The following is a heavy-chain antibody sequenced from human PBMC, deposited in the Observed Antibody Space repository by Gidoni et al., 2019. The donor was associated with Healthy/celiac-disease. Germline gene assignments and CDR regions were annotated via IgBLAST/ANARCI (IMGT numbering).Heavy chain of an antibody. D-gene: IGHD4-17*01. Sequence: EVQLVESGGGLVKPGGSLRLPCAPSGFTFSSYSMNWVRQAPGKGLEWVSSISSSSSYIYYADSVKGRFTISRDNAKNSLYLQMNSLRAEDTAVYYCARTPPFPYGSDAFDIWGQGTMVTVSS. CDR3: ARTPPFPYGSDAFDI. CDR2: ISSSSSYI. J-gene: IGHJ3*02. V-gene: IGHV3-21*01. CDR1: GFTFSSYS.